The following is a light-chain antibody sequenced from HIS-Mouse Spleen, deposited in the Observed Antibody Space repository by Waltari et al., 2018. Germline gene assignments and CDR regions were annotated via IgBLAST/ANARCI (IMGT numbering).Light chain of an antibody. Sequence: QSALTQPASVSGSPGQSNTISCTGTSSAVGGYNYFSWYQQHPGKAPKLMIYEVSNRPSGVSNRFSGSKSGNTASLTISGLQAEDEADYYCSSYTSSSTYVFGTGTKVTVL. CDR2: EVS. CDR3: SSYTSSSTYV. V-gene: IGLV2-14*01. CDR1: SSAVGGYNY. J-gene: IGLJ1*01.